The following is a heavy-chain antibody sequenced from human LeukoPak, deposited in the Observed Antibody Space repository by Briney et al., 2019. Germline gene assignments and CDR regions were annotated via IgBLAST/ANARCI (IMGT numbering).Heavy chain of an antibody. Sequence: SETLSLTCTVSGGSISSYYWSWIRQPPGKGLEWIGYIYYSGSTNYNPSLKGRDTISLDTSKNQCSLKLSSVTAADTAVYYCARGGLCSGYYGWGQGTLATVSS. V-gene: IGHV4-59*01. D-gene: IGHD3-22*01. CDR2: IYYSGST. J-gene: IGHJ4*02. CDR1: GGSISSYY. CDR3: ARGGLCSGYYG.